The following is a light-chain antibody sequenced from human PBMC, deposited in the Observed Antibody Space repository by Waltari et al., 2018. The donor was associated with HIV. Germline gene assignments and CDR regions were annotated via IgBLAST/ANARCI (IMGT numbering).Light chain of an antibody. Sequence: DIQMTQSPSSLSASVGDRVTITCRASNDISNYLAWFQQKPGEAPKSLIYAASTLQSGVPSKCRGSGAEEYFTLTINRLQSEDSATYCCQQYKRYPLTFGQGTRLEIK. J-gene: IGKJ5*01. V-gene: IGKV1-16*02. CDR1: NDISNY. CDR3: QQYKRYPLT. CDR2: AAS.